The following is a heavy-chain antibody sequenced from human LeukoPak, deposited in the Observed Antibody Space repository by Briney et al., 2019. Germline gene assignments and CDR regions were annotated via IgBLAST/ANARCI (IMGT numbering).Heavy chain of an antibody. CDR1: GGSISSSSYY. CDR2: IYYSGST. J-gene: IGHJ5*02. Sequence: PETLSLTCTVSGGSISSSSYYWGWIRQPPGKGLEWIGSIYYSGSTYYNPSLKSRVTISVDTSKNQFSLKLSSVTAADTAVYYCARGSNARVNWFDPWGQGTLVTVSS. V-gene: IGHV4-39*07. D-gene: IGHD2-15*01. CDR3: ARGSNARVNWFDP.